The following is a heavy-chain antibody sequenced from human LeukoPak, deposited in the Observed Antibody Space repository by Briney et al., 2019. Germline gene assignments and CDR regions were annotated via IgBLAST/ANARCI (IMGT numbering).Heavy chain of an antibody. V-gene: IGHV4-4*02. J-gene: IGHJ4*02. CDR3: TSNGYYSLDY. CDR2: IYHSGST. CDR1: GGSISSNNW. D-gene: IGHD4-17*01. Sequence: PSETLSLTCVVSGGSISSNNWWSWVRQSPGKGLEWIGEIYHSGSTNYNPSLKSRVTISVDKSKNQFSLRLSSVAAADTAVYYCTSNGYYSLDYWGQGTLVTVSS.